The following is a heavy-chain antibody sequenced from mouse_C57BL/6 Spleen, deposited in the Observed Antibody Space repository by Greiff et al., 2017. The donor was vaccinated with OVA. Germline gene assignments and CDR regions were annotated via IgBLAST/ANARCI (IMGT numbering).Heavy chain of an antibody. J-gene: IGHJ2*01. D-gene: IGHD1-1*01. Sequence: QVQLQQPGAELVKPGASVKMSCKASGYTFTSYWITWVKQRPGQGLEWIGDIYPGSGSTNYNEKFKSKATLTVDTSSSTAYMQLSSLTSEDSAVDYCARKGLRFPYFDYWGQGTTLTVSS. CDR2: IYPGSGST. CDR3: ARKGLRFPYFDY. V-gene: IGHV1-55*01. CDR1: GYTFTSYW.